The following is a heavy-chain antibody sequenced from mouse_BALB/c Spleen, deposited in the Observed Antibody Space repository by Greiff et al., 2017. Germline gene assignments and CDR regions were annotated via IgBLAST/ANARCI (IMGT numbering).Heavy chain of an antibody. CDR2: IWTGGGT. V-gene: IGHV2-9-2*01. Sequence: QVQLKESGPGLVAPSQSLSITCTVSGFSLTSYDISWIRQPPGKGLEWLGVIWTGGGTNYNSAFMSRLSISKDNSKSQVFLKMNSLQTDDTAIYYCVRDNWGVQAWFAYWGQGTLVTVSA. D-gene: IGHD4-1*01. CDR1: GFSLTSYD. CDR3: VRDNWGVQAWFAY. J-gene: IGHJ3*01.